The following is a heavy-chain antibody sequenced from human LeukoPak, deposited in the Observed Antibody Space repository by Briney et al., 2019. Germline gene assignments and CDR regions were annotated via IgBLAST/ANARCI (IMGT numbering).Heavy chain of an antibody. V-gene: IGHV1-69*13. D-gene: IGHD2-21*02. CDR3: AREEREYCGGDCNDAFDI. CDR1: GYTFTGYY. Sequence: SVKVSCKASGYTFTGYYMHWVRQAPGQGLEWMGGIIPIFGTANYAQKFQGRVTITADESTSTAYMELSSLRSEDTAVYYCAREEREYCGGDCNDAFDIWGQGTMVTVSS. CDR2: IIPIFGTA. J-gene: IGHJ3*02.